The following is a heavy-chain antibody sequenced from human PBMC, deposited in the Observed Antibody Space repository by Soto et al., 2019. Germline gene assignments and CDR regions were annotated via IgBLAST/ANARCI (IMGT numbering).Heavy chain of an antibody. CDR2: FYGRGST. J-gene: IGHJ1*01. CDR1: GFNVGTNY. D-gene: IGHD5-12*01. Sequence: EVQLVETGGGLIQPGESLRLACLASGFNVGTNYVSWVRQAPGKGLEFCSLLPSTSLFYGRGSTYYADSVKGRSIISRDTSTNTVYLQMNDLRADDTAVYYFAGGPWLLDFWGQGTPVTVSS. CDR3: AGGPWLLDF. V-gene: IGHV3-53*02.